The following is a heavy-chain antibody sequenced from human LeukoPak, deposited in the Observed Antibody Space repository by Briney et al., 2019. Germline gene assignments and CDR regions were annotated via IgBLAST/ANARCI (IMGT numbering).Heavy chain of an antibody. CDR2: INPNSGGT. V-gene: IGHV1-2*02. J-gene: IGHJ3*02. D-gene: IGHD3-10*01. CDR1: GYTFTGYY. CDR3: AREPRLLLWFGVSGNDDAFDI. Sequence: GASVKVSCKASGYTFTGYYMHWVRQAPGQGLEWMGWINPNSGGTNYAQKFQGRVTMTRDTSISTAYMELSRLRSDDTAVYYCAREPRLLLWFGVSGNDDAFDIWGQGTMVTVSS.